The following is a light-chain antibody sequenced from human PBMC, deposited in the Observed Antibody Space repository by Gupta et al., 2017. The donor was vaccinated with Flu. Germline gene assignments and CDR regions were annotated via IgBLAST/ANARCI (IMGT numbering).Light chain of an antibody. CDR3: SSYTSSSTE. Sequence: QSALTQPASVSGSPGQSITISCTGTSSDVGGYTYVSWYQQHPGKAPKLMIYEVSKRPSGVSNRFSGSKSGNTASLTISGLQAEDEADYYCSSYTSSSTEFGGGTKLTVL. CDR1: SSDVGGYTY. J-gene: IGLJ3*02. V-gene: IGLV2-14*01. CDR2: EVS.